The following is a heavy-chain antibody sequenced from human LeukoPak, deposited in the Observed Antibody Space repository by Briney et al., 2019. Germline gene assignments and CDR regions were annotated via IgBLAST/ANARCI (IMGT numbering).Heavy chain of an antibody. CDR3: AKDRVPDFWSGYYADY. V-gene: IGHV3-30*18. J-gene: IGHJ4*02. D-gene: IGHD3-3*01. CDR2: ISYDGSNK. CDR1: GFTFSSYG. Sequence: TGGSLRLSCAASGFTFSSYGMHWVRQAPGKGLEWVAVISYDGSNKYYADSVKGRFTISRDNSKNTLYLQMNSLRAEDTAVYYCAKDRVPDFWSGYYADYWGQGTLVTVSS.